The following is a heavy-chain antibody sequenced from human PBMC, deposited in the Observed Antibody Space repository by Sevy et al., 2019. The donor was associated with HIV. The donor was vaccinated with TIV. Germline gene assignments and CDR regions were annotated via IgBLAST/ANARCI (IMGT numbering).Heavy chain of an antibody. CDR1: GFIFRDYG. J-gene: IGHJ3*02. V-gene: IGHV3-30*02. CDR2: ITFDGRNK. Sequence: GGSLRLSCAASGFIFRDYGMHWVRQAPGKGLEWVTFITFDGRNKNYGDSVRGRFTISRDNAKNTLYVQMNSLRDEDTAVYYCAKESLVRGIKTEAFDIWGQGTMVTVS. D-gene: IGHD3-10*01. CDR3: AKESLVRGIKTEAFDI.